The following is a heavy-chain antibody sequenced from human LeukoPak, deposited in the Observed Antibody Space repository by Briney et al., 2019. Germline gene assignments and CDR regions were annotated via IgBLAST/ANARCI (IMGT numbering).Heavy chain of an antibody. V-gene: IGHV3-23*01. D-gene: IGHD6-19*01. J-gene: IGHJ4*02. CDR1: GFTFSSYA. Sequence: PGASLRLSCAASGFTFSSYAMSWVRQAPGKGLEWVSVISGSGGNTYYADSVKGRFTISRDNSKNTLYLQMNSLRAEDTAIYYCAKDGKGAPVAGTGYFDYWGQGTLVTVPS. CDR2: ISGSGGNT. CDR3: AKDGKGAPVAGTGYFDY.